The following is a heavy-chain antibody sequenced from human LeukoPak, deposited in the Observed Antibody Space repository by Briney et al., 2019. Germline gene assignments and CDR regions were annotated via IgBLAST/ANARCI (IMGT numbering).Heavy chain of an antibody. Sequence: SETLSLTCTVSGGSISSYYWSWIRQPAGKGLEWIGRIYTSGSTNYNPSLKSRVTMSVDTSKNQFSLKLSSVTAADTAVYYCARSLEYYYDSSGYSNWFDPWGQGTLVTVSS. V-gene: IGHV4-4*07. CDR3: ARSLEYYYDSSGYSNWFDP. D-gene: IGHD3-22*01. CDR2: IYTSGST. J-gene: IGHJ5*02. CDR1: GGSISSYY.